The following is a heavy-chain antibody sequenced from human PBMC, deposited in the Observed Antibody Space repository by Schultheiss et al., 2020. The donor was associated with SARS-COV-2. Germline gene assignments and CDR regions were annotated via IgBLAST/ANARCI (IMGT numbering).Heavy chain of an antibody. J-gene: IGHJ6*02. CDR3: ARAQYGDLTRTPVGATKEYYYYGMDV. CDR2: MDYSGTT. V-gene: IGHV4-59*01. CDR1: GGSISSYY. Sequence: SETLSLTCTVSGGSISSYYWSWIRQPPGKALEWIGYMDYSGTTKYNPSLKSRVTISVDTSKNQISLKLSSVTAADTAVYYCARAQYGDLTRTPVGATKEYYYYGMDVWGQGTTVTVSS. D-gene: IGHD1-26*01.